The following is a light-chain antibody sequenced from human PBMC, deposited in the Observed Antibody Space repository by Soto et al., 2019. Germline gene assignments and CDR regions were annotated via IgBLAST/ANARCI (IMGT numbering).Light chain of an antibody. CDR1: NIGSKS. CDR3: QVWDSSSDHLVV. J-gene: IGLJ2*01. Sequence: SYELTQPPSVSVAPGKTARINCGGNNIGSKSVHWYQQKPGQAPVLVIYYDSDRPSGIPERFSGSNSGNTATLTISRVEAGDEADYYCQVWDSSSDHLVVFGGGTKLTVL. V-gene: IGLV3-21*04. CDR2: YDS.